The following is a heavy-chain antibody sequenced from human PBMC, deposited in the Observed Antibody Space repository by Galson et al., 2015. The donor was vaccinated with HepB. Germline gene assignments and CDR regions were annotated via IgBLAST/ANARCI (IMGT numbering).Heavy chain of an antibody. D-gene: IGHD5-12*01. CDR1: GFTFSSYS. J-gene: IGHJ3*02. CDR3: AREGRWNVDIVATDAFDI. Sequence: SLRLSCAASGFTFSSYSMNWIRQAPGKGLEWVSYISSSGSTIYYADSVKGRFTISRDNAKNSLYLQMNSLRAEDTAVYYCAREGRWNVDIVATDAFDIWGQGTMVTVSS. V-gene: IGHV3-48*04. CDR2: ISSSGSTI.